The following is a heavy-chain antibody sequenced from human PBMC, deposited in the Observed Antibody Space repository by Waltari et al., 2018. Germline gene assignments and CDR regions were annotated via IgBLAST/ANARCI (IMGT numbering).Heavy chain of an antibody. CDR3: ATASRITIFGVVKRVWFDP. CDR1: GYTFTDYY. V-gene: IGHV1-69-2*01. CDR2: VDPEDGET. D-gene: IGHD3-3*01. Sequence: EVQLVQSGAEVKKPGATVKISCKVSGYTFTDYYMHWVQQAPGKGLEWMGRVDPEDGETLHAEKFQGRVTITADRSTDTAYMGLCSLRSEDTAVYYCATASRITIFGVVKRVWFDPWGQGTLVTVSS. J-gene: IGHJ5*02.